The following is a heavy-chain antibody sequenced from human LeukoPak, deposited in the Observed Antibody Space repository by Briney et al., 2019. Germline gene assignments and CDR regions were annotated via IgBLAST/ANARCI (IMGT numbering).Heavy chain of an antibody. CDR1: GFTFSSYG. V-gene: IGHV3-30*02. D-gene: IGHD3-10*01. CDR2: IRYDGSNK. CDR3: AKDRLRGLWFGEIDY. Sequence: GGSLRLSCAASGFTFSSYGMHWVRQAPGKGLEWVAFIRYDGSNKYYADSVKGRFTISRDNSKNTLYLQMNSLGAEDTAVYYCAKDRLRGLWFGEIDYWGQGTLVTVSS. J-gene: IGHJ4*02.